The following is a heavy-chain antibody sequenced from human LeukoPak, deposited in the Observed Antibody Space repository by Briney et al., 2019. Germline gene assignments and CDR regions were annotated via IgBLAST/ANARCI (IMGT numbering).Heavy chain of an antibody. D-gene: IGHD2-2*01. CDR1: GYTFTGYY. J-gene: IGHJ5*02. CDR2: INPNSGGT. V-gene: IGHV1-2*02. Sequence: ASVKVSCKASGYTFTGYYMHWVRQASGQGLEWMGWINPNSGGTNYAQKFQGRVTMTRDTSISTAYMELSRLRSDDTAVYYCARDRIVVVPAANVWFDPWGQGTLVTVSS. CDR3: ARDRIVVVPAANVWFDP.